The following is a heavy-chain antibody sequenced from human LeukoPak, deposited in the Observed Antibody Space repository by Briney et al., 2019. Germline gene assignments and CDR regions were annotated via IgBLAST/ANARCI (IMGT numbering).Heavy chain of an antibody. CDR2: MNPKSGYT. CDR3: MRVAGSADY. CDR1: GYTFTTYD. Sequence: GASVTVSCKASGYTFTTYDIKWVRQATGQGLEWMGWMNPKSGYTGSAQKFQGRVTMTRDTSISTAYMELSSLRTEDTAVYYCMRVAGSADYWGQGTLVTVSS. D-gene: IGHD6-19*01. V-gene: IGHV1-8*01. J-gene: IGHJ4*02.